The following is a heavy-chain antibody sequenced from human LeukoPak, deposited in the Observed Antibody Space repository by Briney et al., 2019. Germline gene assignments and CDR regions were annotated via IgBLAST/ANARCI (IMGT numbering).Heavy chain of an antibody. CDR2: IYYSGST. CDR1: GGSISSYY. V-gene: IGHV4-59*01. CDR3: ASTSVGGYLIY. Sequence: SETLSLTCTVAGGSISSYYWSWIRQPPGKGLEWIGYIYYSGSTNYNPSLKSRVTISVDTSKNQFSLKLSSVTAADTAVYYCASTSVGGYLIYWGQGTLVTVSS. D-gene: IGHD3-22*01. J-gene: IGHJ4*02.